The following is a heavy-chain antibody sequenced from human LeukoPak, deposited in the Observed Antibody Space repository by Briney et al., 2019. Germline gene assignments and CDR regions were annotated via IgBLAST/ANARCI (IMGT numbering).Heavy chain of an antibody. D-gene: IGHD6-13*01. CDR3: ARGVTAAAGIVDY. CDR2: ISYDGSNK. CDR1: GFTFSSYA. V-gene: IGHV3-30-3*01. Sequence: GRSLRLSCAASGFTFSSYAMHWVRQAPGKGLEWVAVISYDGSNKYYADSVKGRFTISRDNSKNTLYLQMNSLRAEDTAVYYCARGVTAAAGIVDYWGQGTLVTVSS. J-gene: IGHJ4*02.